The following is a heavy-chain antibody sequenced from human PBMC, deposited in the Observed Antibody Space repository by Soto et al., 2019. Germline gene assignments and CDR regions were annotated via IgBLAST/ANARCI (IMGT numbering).Heavy chain of an antibody. CDR2: ISSSSSYI. V-gene: IGHV3-21*01. J-gene: IGHJ4*02. CDR1: GFTFSSYS. D-gene: IGHD5-12*01. CDR3: ARHGYESPVGY. Sequence: EVQLVESGGGLVKPGGSLRLSCAASGFTFSSYSMNWVRQAPGKGLEWVSSISSSSSYIYYADSVKGRFTISRDNAKNSLDLQMNSLRAEDTAGYYCARHGYESPVGYWGQGTLVTVSS.